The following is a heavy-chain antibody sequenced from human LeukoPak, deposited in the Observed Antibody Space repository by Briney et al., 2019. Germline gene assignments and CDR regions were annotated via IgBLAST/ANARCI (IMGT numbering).Heavy chain of an antibody. V-gene: IGHV1-2*02. CDR1: GDNFLGYI. CDR2: INVNGGGT. Sequence: ASVKVSCKASGDNFLGYIIHWVRQAPGQGLEWMGWINVNGGGTAYAQKFKGRVSMTRDTSLEAIYMELSSLRSDDTAVYYCARDLGGGTSGLDFWGQGTLVTVSS. CDR3: ARDLGGGTSGLDF. J-gene: IGHJ4*02. D-gene: IGHD3-16*01.